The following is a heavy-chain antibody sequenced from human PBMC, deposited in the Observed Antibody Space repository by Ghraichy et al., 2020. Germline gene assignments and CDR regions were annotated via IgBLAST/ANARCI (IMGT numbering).Heavy chain of an antibody. CDR1: GFSLSNARMG. J-gene: IGHJ3*02. D-gene: IGHD3-9*01. CDR2: IFSNDEK. V-gene: IGHV2-26*01. CDR3: ARLYYDILTGYYFSAFDI. Sequence: SGPTLVKPTETLTLTCTVSGFSLSNARMGVSWIRQPPGKALEWLAHIFSNDEKSYSTSLKSRLTISKDTSKSQVVLTMTNMDPVDTATYYCARLYYDILTGYYFSAFDIWGQGTMVTVSS.